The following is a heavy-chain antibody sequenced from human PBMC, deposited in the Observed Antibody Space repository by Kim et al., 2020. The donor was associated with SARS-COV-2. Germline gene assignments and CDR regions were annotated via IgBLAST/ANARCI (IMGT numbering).Heavy chain of an antibody. Sequence: QGRVTITADESTSTAYMELSSLRSEDTAVYYCARGGDWNYGIYYYGMDVWGQGTTVTVSS. CDR3: ARGGDWNYGIYYYGMDV. D-gene: IGHD1-7*01. J-gene: IGHJ6*02. V-gene: IGHV1-69*01.